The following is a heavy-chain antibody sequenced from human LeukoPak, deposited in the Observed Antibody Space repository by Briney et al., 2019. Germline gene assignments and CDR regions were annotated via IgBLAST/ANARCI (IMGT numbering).Heavy chain of an antibody. CDR3: ARDHSGAVADY. CDR2: ISSNGGLT. CDR1: GFTFSSYA. J-gene: IGHJ4*02. V-gene: IGHV3-64*02. D-gene: IGHD4/OR15-4a*01. Sequence: PGGSLRLSCAASGFTFSSYAIHWVRQAPGKGLESVSGISSNGGLTYHADSVKGRFTFSRDKSRNTVFLQMGSLRTEDTALYYCARDHSGAVADYWGQGTLVTVSP.